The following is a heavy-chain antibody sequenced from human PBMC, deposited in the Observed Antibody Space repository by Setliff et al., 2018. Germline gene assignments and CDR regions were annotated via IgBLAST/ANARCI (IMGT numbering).Heavy chain of an antibody. D-gene: IGHD3-9*01. CDR1: GFTFSSYW. CDR2: VNDDGSSA. J-gene: IGHJ6*02. Sequence: GGSLRLSCAASGFTFSSYWMHWVRQDPGKGLVWVSRVNDDGSSAMYADSVKGRFTMSRDNAKNTLYLQMNSLRAGDTAVYYCARAYYGTVNGYSSYYGLDVWGQGTTVTVSS. CDR3: ARAYYGTVNGYSSYYGLDV. V-gene: IGHV3-74*03.